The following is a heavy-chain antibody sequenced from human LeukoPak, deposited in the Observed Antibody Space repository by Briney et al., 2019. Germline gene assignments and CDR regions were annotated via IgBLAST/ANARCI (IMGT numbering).Heavy chain of an antibody. Sequence: PGGSLRLSCAASGFTFSSYSMNWVRQAPGKGLEWVSYISSSSSTIYYADSVKGRFTISRDNAKDSLYLQMNSLRAEDTAVYYCARAAARVSSLPYNWFDPWGQGTLVTVSS. D-gene: IGHD6-6*01. CDR2: ISSSSSTI. J-gene: IGHJ5*02. CDR1: GFTFSSYS. V-gene: IGHV3-48*04. CDR3: ARAAARVSSLPYNWFDP.